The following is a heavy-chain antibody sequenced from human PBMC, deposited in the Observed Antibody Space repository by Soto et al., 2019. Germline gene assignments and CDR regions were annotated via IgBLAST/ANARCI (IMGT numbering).Heavy chain of an antibody. CDR2: IYYSGST. D-gene: IGHD5-12*01. J-gene: IGHJ5*02. CDR3: ARRLYSGYDLLAWFDP. Sequence: PSETLSITCEGSGGTVSRYYWSWNRQPPGKGLEWIGYIYYSGSTNYNPSLKSRVTISVDTSKNQFSLKLSSVTAADTAVYYCARRLYSGYDLLAWFDPWGQGTLVTVSS. CDR1: GGTVSRYY. V-gene: IGHV4-59*08.